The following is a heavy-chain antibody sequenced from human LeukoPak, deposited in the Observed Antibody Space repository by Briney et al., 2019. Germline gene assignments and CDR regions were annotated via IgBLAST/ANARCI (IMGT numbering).Heavy chain of an antibody. J-gene: IGHJ4*02. D-gene: IGHD2-8*01. CDR2: ISGSGGST. V-gene: IGHV3-23*01. Sequence: GRSLRLSCSASASTLISYAMSWVRQTPGKGLEWVSAISGSGGSTYYADSVKGRFTISRDNSKNTLYLQMNSLRAEDTAVYYCANGVYWGQGALVTVSS. CDR3: ANGVY. CDR1: ASTLISYA.